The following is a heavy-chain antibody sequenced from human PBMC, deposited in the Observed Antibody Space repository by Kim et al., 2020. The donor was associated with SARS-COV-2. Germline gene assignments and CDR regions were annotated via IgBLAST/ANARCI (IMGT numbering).Heavy chain of an antibody. Sequence: PSFQGQVTISADKSISTAYLQWSSLKASDTAMYYCARNGDGYQDYWYFDLWGRGTLVTVSS. J-gene: IGHJ2*01. CDR3: ARNGDGYQDYWYFDL. D-gene: IGHD5-12*01. V-gene: IGHV5-51*01.